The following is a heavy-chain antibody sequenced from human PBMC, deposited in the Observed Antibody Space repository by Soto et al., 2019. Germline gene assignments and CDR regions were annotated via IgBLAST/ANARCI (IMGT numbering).Heavy chain of an antibody. J-gene: IGHJ1*01. Sequence: ASVKVSCKTSGYIFTAYSMHWVRQAPGQGLEWMGVVNPSGGSAHYAQSFEGRVTLTRDTSTSTFYMELSSLRSEDTAVYYCAREENCRGGTCYSEYFHHWGQGTLVTSPQ. CDR2: VNPSGGSA. CDR1: GYIFTAYS. V-gene: IGHV1-46*01. CDR3: AREENCRGGTCYSEYFHH. D-gene: IGHD2-15*01.